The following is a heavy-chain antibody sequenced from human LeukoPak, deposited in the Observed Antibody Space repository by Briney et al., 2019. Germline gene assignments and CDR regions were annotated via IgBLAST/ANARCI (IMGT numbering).Heavy chain of an antibody. CDR1: GFTSSSYW. CDR3: ARGGYMSRIAVAGTDVDY. V-gene: IGHV3-74*01. Sequence: GGSLRLSCAASGFTSSSYWMHWVRQAPGQGLVWVSRINSDGSSTSYADSVKGRFTISRDNAKNTLYLQTNSLRAEDTAVYYCARGGYMSRIAVAGTDVDYWGQGTLVTVSS. CDR2: INSDGSST. J-gene: IGHJ4*02. D-gene: IGHD6-19*01.